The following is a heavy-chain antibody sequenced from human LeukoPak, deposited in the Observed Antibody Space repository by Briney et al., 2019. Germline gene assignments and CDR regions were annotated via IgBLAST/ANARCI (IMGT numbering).Heavy chain of an antibody. D-gene: IGHD1-26*01. Sequence: ASVKVSCKASGYTFSSYGISWVRQAPGQGLEWLEWISAYNDKTKYAQKPQGRVTMTTDTSTSTAYMELRSLRSDDTAVYYCARGEPIVGATRFDYWGQGTLVTVSS. CDR2: ISAYNDKT. CDR1: GYTFSSYG. V-gene: IGHV1-18*01. CDR3: ARGEPIVGATRFDY. J-gene: IGHJ4*02.